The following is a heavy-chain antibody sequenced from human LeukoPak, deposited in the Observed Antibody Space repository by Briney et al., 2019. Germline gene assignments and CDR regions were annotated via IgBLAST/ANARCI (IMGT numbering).Heavy chain of an antibody. CDR2: IRYDGSNK. CDR3: ARDRHSYGYGPFDY. CDR1: GFTFSSYG. V-gene: IGHV3-30*02. D-gene: IGHD5-18*01. J-gene: IGHJ4*02. Sequence: GGSLRLSCAASGFTFSSYGMHWVRQAPGKGLEWVAFIRYDGSNKYYADSVKGRLTISRDNSKNTLYLQMNSLRAEDTAVYYCARDRHSYGYGPFDYWGQGTLVTVSS.